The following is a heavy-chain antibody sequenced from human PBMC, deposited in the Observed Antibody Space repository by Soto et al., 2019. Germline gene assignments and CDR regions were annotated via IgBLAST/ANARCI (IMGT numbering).Heavy chain of an antibody. V-gene: IGHV1-46*01. CDR3: ARAPASSGTLWFGEYYFDY. Sequence: ASVKVSFKASGYTFTSYYMHWLRQAPGQGLEWMGIINPSGGSTSYAQKFQGRVTMTRDTSTSTVYMELSSLRSEDTAVYYCARAPASSGTLWFGEYYFDYWGQGTLVTVSS. J-gene: IGHJ4*02. CDR2: INPSGGST. CDR1: GYTFTSYY. D-gene: IGHD3-10*01.